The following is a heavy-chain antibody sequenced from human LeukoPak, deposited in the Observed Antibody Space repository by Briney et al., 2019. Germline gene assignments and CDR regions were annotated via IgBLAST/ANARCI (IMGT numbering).Heavy chain of an antibody. D-gene: IGHD3-3*01. Sequence: SETLSLTCTVSGGSLSTYYWGWIRQPPGKGLEWIGYIYTSESTKYNPSLKSRVTISVDTSKNQFSLKLSSVTAADTAVYYCARHRRFVVPDVWGKGTTVTVSS. CDR2: IYTSEST. V-gene: IGHV4-4*09. CDR3: ARHRRFVVPDV. CDR1: GGSLSTYY. J-gene: IGHJ6*04.